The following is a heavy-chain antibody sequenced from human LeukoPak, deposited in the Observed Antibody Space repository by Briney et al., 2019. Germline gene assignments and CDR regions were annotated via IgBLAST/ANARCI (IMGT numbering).Heavy chain of an antibody. CDR3: ARSIIVVVPADDYGMDV. CDR1: GYTFTGYY. D-gene: IGHD2-2*01. J-gene: IGHJ6*04. Sequence: ASVKVSCKASGYTFTGYYMHWVRQAPGQGLEWMGWINLNSGGTNYAQKFQGWVTMTRDTSISTAYMELSRLRSDDTAVYYCARSIIVVVPADDYGMDVWGKGTTVTVSS. V-gene: IGHV1-2*04. CDR2: INLNSGGT.